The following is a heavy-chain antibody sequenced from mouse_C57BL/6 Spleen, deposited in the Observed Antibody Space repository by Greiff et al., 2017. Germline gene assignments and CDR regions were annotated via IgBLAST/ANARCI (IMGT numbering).Heavy chain of an antibody. V-gene: IGHV1-5*01. CDR2: IYPGNSDT. D-gene: IGHD2-12*01. J-gene: IGHJ4*01. CDR3: ISGGVTKGAPEAMDY. Sequence: VQLVASGTVLARPGASVKMSCKTSGYTFTSYWMHWVKQRPGQGLEWIGAIYPGNSDTSYNQKFKGKAKLNAGTSASTAFMALNRLTNEESAVYYWISGGVTKGAPEAMDYWGQGTSVTVSS. CDR1: GYTFTSYW.